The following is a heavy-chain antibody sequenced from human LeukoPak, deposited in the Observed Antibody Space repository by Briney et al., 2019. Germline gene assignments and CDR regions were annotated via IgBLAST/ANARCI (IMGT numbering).Heavy chain of an antibody. CDR2: IGGSGGNT. D-gene: IGHD3-16*02. Sequence: GGSLRLSCAASGFTFSSYAMSWVRQAPGKGLEWVSAIGGSGGNTYYADSVKGRFTMSRDNSKNTLYLQMNSLRAEDTAVYFCAKTVSGSHSYQGGDYWGQGTLVTVST. CDR1: GFTFSSYA. J-gene: IGHJ4*02. V-gene: IGHV3-23*01. CDR3: AKTVSGSHSYQGGDY.